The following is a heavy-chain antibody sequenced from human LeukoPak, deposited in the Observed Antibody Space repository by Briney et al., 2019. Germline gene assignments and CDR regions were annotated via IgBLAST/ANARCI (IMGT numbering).Heavy chain of an antibody. J-gene: IGHJ4*02. V-gene: IGHV3-11*04. CDR1: GFPFSNAW. CDR2: ISSGGGTI. CDR3: AKIGGSGWYFDY. Sequence: GGSLRLSCAASGFPFSNAWMSWVRQAPGKGLEWISYISSGGGTIHYADSVKGRFTISRDNANNSLNLQMNSLRAEDTAVYYCAKIGGSGWYFDYWGQGTLVTVSS. D-gene: IGHD6-19*01.